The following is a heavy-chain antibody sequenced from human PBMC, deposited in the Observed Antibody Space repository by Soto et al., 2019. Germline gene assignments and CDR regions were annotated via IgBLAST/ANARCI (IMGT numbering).Heavy chain of an antibody. V-gene: IGHV4-61*01. J-gene: IGHJ5*02. Sequence: SETLSLTCTVSGGSVSSGSYYWSWIRQPPGKGLEWIGYIYYSGSTNYNPSFKSRVTISVDTSTNQFSLTLRSVTAADTAVYYCASSSGYCSGGSCYEFWFDPWGQGTLVTVSS. D-gene: IGHD2-15*01. CDR2: IYYSGST. CDR3: ASSSGYCSGGSCYEFWFDP. CDR1: GGSVSSGSYY.